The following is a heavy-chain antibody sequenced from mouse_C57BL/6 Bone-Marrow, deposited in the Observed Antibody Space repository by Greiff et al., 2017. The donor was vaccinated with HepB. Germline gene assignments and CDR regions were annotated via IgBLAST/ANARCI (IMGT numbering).Heavy chain of an antibody. CDR2: ISNLAYSI. Sequence: EVQVVESGGGLVQPGGSLKLSCAASGFTFSDYGMAWVRQAPRQGPEWVAFISNLAYSIYYADTVTGRFTISRENAKNTLYLEMSSLRSADTAMYYCARRYDYLYAMDYWGQGTSVTVSS. V-gene: IGHV5-15*01. J-gene: IGHJ4*01. CDR3: ARRYDYLYAMDY. D-gene: IGHD2-4*01. CDR1: GFTFSDYG.